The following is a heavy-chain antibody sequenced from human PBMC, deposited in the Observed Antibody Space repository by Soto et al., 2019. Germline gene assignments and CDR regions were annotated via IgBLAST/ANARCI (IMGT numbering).Heavy chain of an antibody. CDR1: GFTFSSYA. D-gene: IGHD5-12*01. Sequence: EVQLLESGGGLVQPGGSLRLSCAASGFTFSSYAMSWVRQAPGKGLEWVSAISGSGGSTYYADSVKGRFTIPRDNSKNLRYLQMSSLRAEDTAVYYCEKDLSPDCHSGYDYDYWGQGTLVAVSS. CDR2: ISGSGGST. J-gene: IGHJ4*02. CDR3: EKDLSPDCHSGYDYDY. V-gene: IGHV3-23*01.